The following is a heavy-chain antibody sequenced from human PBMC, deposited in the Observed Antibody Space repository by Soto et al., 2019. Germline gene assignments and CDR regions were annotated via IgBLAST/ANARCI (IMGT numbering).Heavy chain of an antibody. J-gene: IGHJ6*02. CDR3: AVGDYYHSSGYYFYYYTMDV. CDR1: GFTFSSYY. D-gene: IGHD3-22*01. CDR2: INQDGSER. V-gene: IGHV3-7*05. Sequence: GGSLRLSCEASGFTFSSYYISWVRQAPGERLEWVANINQDGSERNYLDSVKGRFTISRDNAKYSLSLQMDSLRHEDMAVYYCAVGDYYHSSGYYFYYYTMDVWGQGTTVTVSS.